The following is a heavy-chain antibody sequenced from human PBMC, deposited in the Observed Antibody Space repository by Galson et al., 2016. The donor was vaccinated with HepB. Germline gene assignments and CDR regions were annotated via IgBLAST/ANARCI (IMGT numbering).Heavy chain of an antibody. CDR2: IYYRGST. CDR1: GASISNYY. CDR3: ARDIDPTYGDYAFDY. Sequence: ETLSLTCTVSGASISNYYWSWIRQPPGKGLEWIGYIYYRGSTNYNPSLKSRVTISVDTSNNQFSLKLSSVTAADTAVYYCARDIDPTYGDYAFDYWGQGTLVIVSS. D-gene: IGHD4-17*01. V-gene: IGHV4-59*01. J-gene: IGHJ4*02.